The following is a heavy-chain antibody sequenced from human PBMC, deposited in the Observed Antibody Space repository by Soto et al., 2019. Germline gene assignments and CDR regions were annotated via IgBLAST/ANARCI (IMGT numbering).Heavy chain of an antibody. D-gene: IGHD2-21*01. CDR3: AALPPRIVVALLPIPT. J-gene: IGHJ5*02. Sequence: QVQLRESGPGLVKTSGTLSLTCVVSGGSISSTNWWTWVRQPPGKGLEWIGEIYHSGSPTFSPSRRGRATISVDKSNTQFSRRLRSVAAADTAVYYCAALPPRIVVALLPIPTWGQGILVTVSS. CDR2: IYHSGSP. V-gene: IGHV4-4*02. CDR1: GGSISSTNW.